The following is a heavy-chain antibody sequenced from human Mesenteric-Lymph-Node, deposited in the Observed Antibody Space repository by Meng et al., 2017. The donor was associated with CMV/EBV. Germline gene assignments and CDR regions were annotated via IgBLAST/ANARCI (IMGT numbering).Heavy chain of an antibody. CDR2: ISGSSSYV. V-gene: IGHV3-21*06. J-gene: IGHJ6*02. CDR3: ARGGNWNKKLLWGSLDV. Sequence: GESLKISCAASGFTFSSYWMSWVRQAPGKGLEWVSSISGSSSYVYYADSVKGRLIISRDNAKNSVYLQLDSLRAEDTAVYYCARGGNWNKKLLWGSLDVWGQGTTVTVSS. D-gene: IGHD3-16*01. CDR1: GFTFSSYW.